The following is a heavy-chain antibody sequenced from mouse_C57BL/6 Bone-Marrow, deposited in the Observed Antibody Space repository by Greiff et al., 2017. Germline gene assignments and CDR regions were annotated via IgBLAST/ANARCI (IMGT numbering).Heavy chain of an antibody. CDR3: ASVSWFAY. CDR1: GFTFSSYG. CDR2: ISSGGSYT. J-gene: IGHJ3*01. V-gene: IGHV5-6*01. Sequence: EVKLVESGGDLVKPGGSLKLSCAASGFTFSSYGMSWVRQTPDKRLEWVATISSGGSYTYYPDSVKGRFTISRDNAKNTLYLQMSSLKSEDTAMYYCASVSWFAYWGQGTLVTVSA.